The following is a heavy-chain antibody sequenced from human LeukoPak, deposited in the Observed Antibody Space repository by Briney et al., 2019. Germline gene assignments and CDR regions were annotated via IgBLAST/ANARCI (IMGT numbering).Heavy chain of an antibody. V-gene: IGHV3-21*01. CDR2: ISSSSYI. CDR1: GFTFSSYS. CDR3: ARDQYCSSTSCYNGYYYYYMDV. D-gene: IGHD2-2*02. Sequence: GGSLRLSCAASGFTFSSYSMNWVRQAPGKGLEWVSSISSSSYIYYADSVKGRFTISRDNAKNSLYLQMNSPRAEDTAVYYCARDQYCSSTSCYNGYYYYYMDVWGKGTTVTVSS. J-gene: IGHJ6*03.